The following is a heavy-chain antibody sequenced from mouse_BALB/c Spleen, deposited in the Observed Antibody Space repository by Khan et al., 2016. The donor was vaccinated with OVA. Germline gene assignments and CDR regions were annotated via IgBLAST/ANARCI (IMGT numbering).Heavy chain of an antibody. CDR2: MSSGSSTI. CDR3: ARSGGNFHWYFDV. D-gene: IGHD3-1*01. J-gene: IGHJ1*01. CDR1: GFTFSSFG. V-gene: IGHV5-17*02. Sequence: EVNVVESGGGLVQPGGSRKLSCAASGFTFSSFGMHWVRQAPKQGLEWVAYMSSGSSTIYYVDTVKGRFPISRDNPKNTLFLQMTSLRYEDTAMYYCARSGGNFHWYFDVWGAGTSVTGSS.